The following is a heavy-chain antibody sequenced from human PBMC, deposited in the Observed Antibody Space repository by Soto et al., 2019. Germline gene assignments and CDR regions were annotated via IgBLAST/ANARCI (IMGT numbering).Heavy chain of an antibody. CDR1: GYSFTSYW. CDR2: IYPGDSDT. J-gene: IGHJ5*02. CDR3: ARLARIMVRGVIQGLYNWFDP. V-gene: IGHV5-51*01. Sequence: ESLKISFKGSGYSFTSYWIGWVRQIPGKGLEWMGIIYPGDSDTRYSPSFQGQVTISADKSISTAYLQWSSLKASDTAMYYCARLARIMVRGVIQGLYNWFDPWGQGTLVTVSS. D-gene: IGHD3-10*01.